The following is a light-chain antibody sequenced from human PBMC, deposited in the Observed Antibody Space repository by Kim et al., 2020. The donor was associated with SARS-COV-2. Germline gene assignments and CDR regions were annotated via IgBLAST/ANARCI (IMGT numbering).Light chain of an antibody. CDR1: QGISKY. CDR3: QQYITYPYT. J-gene: IGKJ2*01. Sequence: SVAIGDRVTIPCRASQGISKYLAWLQQKPGKAPKSLIHAASSLQSGVPSKFSGSGSGTDFTLTISSLQPEDFATYYCQQYITYPYTFGQGTKLEI. V-gene: IGKV1-16*02. CDR2: AAS.